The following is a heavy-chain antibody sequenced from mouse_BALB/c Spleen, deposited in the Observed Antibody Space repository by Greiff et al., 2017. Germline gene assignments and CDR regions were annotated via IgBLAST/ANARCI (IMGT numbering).Heavy chain of an antibody. V-gene: IGHV1-9*01. CDR3: ARASYYDYDPHAMDY. J-gene: IGHJ4*01. D-gene: IGHD2-4*01. Sequence: QVQLQQSGAELMKPGASVKISCKATGYTFSSYWIEWVKQRPGHGLEWIGEILPGSGSTNYNEKFKGKATFTADTSSNTAYMQLSSLTSEDSAVYYCARASYYDYDPHAMDYWGQGTSVTVSS. CDR1: GYTFSSYW. CDR2: ILPGSGST.